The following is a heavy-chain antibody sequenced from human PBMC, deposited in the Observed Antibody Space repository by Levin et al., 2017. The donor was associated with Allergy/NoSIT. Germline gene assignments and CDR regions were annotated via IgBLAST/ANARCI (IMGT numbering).Heavy chain of an antibody. J-gene: IGHJ4*02. D-gene: IGHD6-19*01. CDR2: ISGSDGYT. CDR3: AKHTVVGQWYFEY. CDR1: GFTFSSYA. Sequence: GESLKISCAASGFTFSSYAMSWVRQPPGKGLEWVSVISGSDGYTSYADSVKGRFTISRDNSKNPVYLQMNSLRAEDTAVYYCAKHTVVGQWYFEYWGQGTLVTVSS. V-gene: IGHV3-23*01.